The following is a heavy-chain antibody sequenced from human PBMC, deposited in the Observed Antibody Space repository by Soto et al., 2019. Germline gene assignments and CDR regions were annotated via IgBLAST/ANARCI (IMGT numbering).Heavy chain of an antibody. D-gene: IGHD2-15*01. Sequence: GGSLRLSCAASGFSFNGYDMHWLRQAAGEGLECVSGIGTLHDTYYAASVQGRFTISRDNARGSVYLQMNSLTADDTALYFCARGRSKDFTSTPPPRFDPWGQGVLGTVSS. J-gene: IGHJ5*02. V-gene: IGHV3-13*01. CDR1: GFSFNGYD. CDR3: ARGRSKDFTSTPPPRFDP. CDR2: IGTLHDT.